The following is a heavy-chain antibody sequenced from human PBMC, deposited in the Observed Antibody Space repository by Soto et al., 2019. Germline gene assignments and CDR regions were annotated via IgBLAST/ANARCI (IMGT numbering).Heavy chain of an antibody. V-gene: IGHV3-30*18. CDR3: AKFWGPVTAAVDAY. D-gene: IGHD6-13*01. CDR2: ISYDGNIK. Sequence: QVQLVESGGGVVQPGRSLRLSCAASGFTFSNFGMHWVRQAPGKGLEWVASISYDGNIKYSADSVKGRFTISRDNSKNTLYLQMNSLSSEDTAVYYCAKFWGPVTAAVDAYRGQGTLVNVSS. CDR1: GFTFSNFG. J-gene: IGHJ4*02.